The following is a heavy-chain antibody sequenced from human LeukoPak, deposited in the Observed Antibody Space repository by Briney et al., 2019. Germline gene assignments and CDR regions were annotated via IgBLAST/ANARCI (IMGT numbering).Heavy chain of an antibody. CDR2: ISAYNGNT. CDR1: GYTFTSYG. Sequence: GASVKVSCKASGYTFTSYGISWVRQAPGQGLEWMGWISAYNGNTNYAQKLQGRVTMTTDTSTSTAYMGLRSLRSDDTAVYYCAREAREYYDFWSGSNWFDPWGQGTLVTVSS. V-gene: IGHV1-18*01. CDR3: AREAREYYDFWSGSNWFDP. D-gene: IGHD3-3*01. J-gene: IGHJ5*02.